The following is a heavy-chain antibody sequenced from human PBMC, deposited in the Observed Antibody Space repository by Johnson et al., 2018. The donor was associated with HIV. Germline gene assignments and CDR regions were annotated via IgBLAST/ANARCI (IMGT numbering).Heavy chain of an antibody. J-gene: IGHJ3*02. Sequence: MQLVESGGGVVRPGGSPRLSCAASGFTFDDYGMSWVRQAPGKGLEWVSGISGSGDTTYYADSVQGRFTISRDNSKNMLYLQMNSLRGEATAVYYCAKERLALLSNVWGSVDAFDMWGQGTMVTVSS. CDR3: AKERLALLSNVWGSVDAFDM. D-gene: IGHD3-16*01. V-gene: IGHV3-23*04. CDR2: ISGSGDTT. CDR1: GFTFDDYG.